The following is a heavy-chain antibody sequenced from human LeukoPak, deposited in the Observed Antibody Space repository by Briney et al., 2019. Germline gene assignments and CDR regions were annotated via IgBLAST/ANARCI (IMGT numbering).Heavy chain of an antibody. V-gene: IGHV1-46*01. Sequence: ASVKVSCKASGYTFTGYYMHWVRQAPGQGLEWMGIINPSGGSTSYAQKFQGRVTMTRDTSTSTVYMELSSLRSEDTAVCYCARGAPGGLRFLEWLLGYWGQGTLVTVSS. CDR2: INPSGGST. CDR1: GYTFTGYY. D-gene: IGHD3-3*01. J-gene: IGHJ4*02. CDR3: ARGAPGGLRFLEWLLGY.